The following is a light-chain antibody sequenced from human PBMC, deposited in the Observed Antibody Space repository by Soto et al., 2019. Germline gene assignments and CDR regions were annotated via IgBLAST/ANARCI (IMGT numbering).Light chain of an antibody. CDR3: QQRSNWPPGYT. V-gene: IGKV3-11*01. Sequence: EIVLTQSPATLSLSPGERATLSCRASQSVSSYLAWYQQKPGQATRLLIYDASNRATGIPARFSGSGTGTDFTLTISSLEPEDFAVYYWQQRSNWPPGYTFGQGTKLDIK. CDR2: DAS. CDR1: QSVSSY. J-gene: IGKJ2*01.